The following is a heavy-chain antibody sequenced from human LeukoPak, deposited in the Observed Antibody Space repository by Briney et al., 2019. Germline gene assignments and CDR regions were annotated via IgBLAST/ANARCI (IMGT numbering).Heavy chain of an antibody. CDR2: ISSSGSTI. D-gene: IGHD3-22*01. CDR3: AKDTPDSSAYYLEN. Sequence: QPGGSLRLSCAASGFTFSSYEMNWVRQAPGKGLEWVSYISSSGSTIYYADSVKGRFTISRDNSKNTLYLQMNSLRAEDTAVYYCAKDTPDSSAYYLENWGQGTLVTVSS. CDR1: GFTFSSYE. V-gene: IGHV3-48*03. J-gene: IGHJ4*02.